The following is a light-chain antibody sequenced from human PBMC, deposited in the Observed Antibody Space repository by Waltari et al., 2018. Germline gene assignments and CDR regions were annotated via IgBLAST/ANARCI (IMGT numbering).Light chain of an antibody. CDR2: VKRDGSH. J-gene: IGLJ3*02. Sequence: QLVLTQSPSASASLGASVKLTCTLSSGHSSNVIAWLQQQPEKGPRYLMKVKRDGSHSKGDEIPDRFSGSSSGTERYLPISSLQSEDEADYYCQTGGHGTWVFGGGTKLTVL. V-gene: IGLV4-69*01. CDR1: SGHSSNV. CDR3: QTGGHGTWV.